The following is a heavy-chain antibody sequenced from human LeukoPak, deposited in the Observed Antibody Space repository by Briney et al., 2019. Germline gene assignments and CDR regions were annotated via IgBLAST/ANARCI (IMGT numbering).Heavy chain of an antibody. CDR2: LNNNGGRT. CDR1: GFTFSTYA. V-gene: IGHV3-64D*06. CDR3: VKDCGEVPGGMCD. J-gene: IGHJ4*02. Sequence: GGSLRLSCSASGFTFSTYAMHWVRQAPGRGLQYVSALNNNGGRTYYADSVKGRFTISRENSKNTLYLQMSSLRAEDTAVYYCVKDCGEVPGGMCDWGQGILVTVSS. D-gene: IGHD2-2*01.